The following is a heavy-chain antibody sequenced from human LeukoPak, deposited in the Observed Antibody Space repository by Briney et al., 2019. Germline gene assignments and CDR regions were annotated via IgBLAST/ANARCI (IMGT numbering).Heavy chain of an antibody. Sequence: KSSETLSLTCAVYGGSFSGYYWSWIRQPPGKGLERIGEINHSGSTNYNPSLKSRVTISVDTSKNQFSLKLSSVTAADTAVYYCARAGIAAAGTIRGVKYFQHWGQGTLVTVSS. V-gene: IGHV4-34*01. CDR1: GGSFSGYY. CDR2: INHSGST. D-gene: IGHD6-13*01. J-gene: IGHJ1*01. CDR3: ARAGIAAAGTIRGVKYFQH.